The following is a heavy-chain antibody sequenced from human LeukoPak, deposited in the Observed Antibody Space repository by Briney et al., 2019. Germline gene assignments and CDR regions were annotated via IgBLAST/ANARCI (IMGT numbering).Heavy chain of an antibody. D-gene: IGHD6-13*01. CDR1: GFTFSSYW. J-gene: IGHJ5*02. CDR2: IKQDGSEK. Sequence: PGGSLRLSCAASGFTFSSYWMSWVRQAPGKGLEWVANIKQDGSEKYYVDSVKGRFTISRDNAKNSLYLQMSSLRAEDTAVYYCARDFYSSNWYWFDPWGQGTLVTVSS. V-gene: IGHV3-7*01. CDR3: ARDFYSSNWYWFDP.